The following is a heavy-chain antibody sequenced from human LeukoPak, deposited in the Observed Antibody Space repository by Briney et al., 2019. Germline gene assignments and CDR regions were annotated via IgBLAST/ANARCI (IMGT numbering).Heavy chain of an antibody. D-gene: IGHD4-11*01. CDR2: ISWNSGNI. J-gene: IGHJ1*01. Sequence: GGSLRLSCAASGFTFSSYWMHWVRQAPGKGLVWVSGISWNSGNIGYADSVKGRFTISRDNAKNSLYLQMNSLRAEDMALYYCAKGDDYRFYGYFQHWGQGTLVTVSS. CDR3: AKGDDYRFYGYFQH. V-gene: IGHV3-9*03. CDR1: GFTFSSYW.